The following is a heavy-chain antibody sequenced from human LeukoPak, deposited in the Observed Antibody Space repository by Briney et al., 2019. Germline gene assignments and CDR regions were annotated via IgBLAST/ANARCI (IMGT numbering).Heavy chain of an antibody. CDR1: GFTFSSYA. J-gene: IGHJ6*02. D-gene: IGHD5-12*01. CDR2: ISGSGGSP. V-gene: IGHV3-23*01. Sequence: PGGSLRLSCAASGFTFSSYAMSWVRQAPGKGLEWVSAISGSGGSPYYADSVKGRFTIPRDNSKNTLYLQMNRLRAEDTAVYYCAKDSTRRIDIVATIPSYYYYYGMDVWGQGTTVTVSS. CDR3: AKDSTRRIDIVATIPSYYYYYGMDV.